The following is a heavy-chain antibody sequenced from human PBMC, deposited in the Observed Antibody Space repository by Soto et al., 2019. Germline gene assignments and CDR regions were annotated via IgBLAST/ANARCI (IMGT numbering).Heavy chain of an antibody. D-gene: IGHD2-8*01. CDR1: GFTFSTYS. Sequence: GGSLRLSCAASGFTFSTYSINWVRQAPGKGLEWISYISDNSSVIYYADAVKGRLTISRDNAKNSLYLQMNSLRDEDTAVYYCARDRDAYCSKGICSGPYFDYWGQGTLVTVSS. V-gene: IGHV3-48*02. CDR2: ISDNSSVI. CDR3: ARDRDAYCSKGICSGPYFDY. J-gene: IGHJ4*02.